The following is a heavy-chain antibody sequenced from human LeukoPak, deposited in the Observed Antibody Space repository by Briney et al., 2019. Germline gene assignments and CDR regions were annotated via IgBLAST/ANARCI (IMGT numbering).Heavy chain of an antibody. CDR3: ARETRRGTNFDY. Sequence: GGSLRLSCAASGFTFSDYSMNWVRQAPGKGLEWVSSISSSSSTIYYADSVKGRFTISRDNAQNSVYLQMNSLRAEDTAVYYCARETRRGTNFDYWGQGAQVTVSS. CDR2: ISSSSSTI. CDR1: GFTFSDYS. J-gene: IGHJ4*02. V-gene: IGHV3-48*01.